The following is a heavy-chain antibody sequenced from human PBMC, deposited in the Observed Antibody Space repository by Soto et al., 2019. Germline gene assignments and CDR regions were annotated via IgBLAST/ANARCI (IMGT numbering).Heavy chain of an antibody. D-gene: IGHD3-9*01. J-gene: IGHJ3*02. V-gene: IGHV1-69*13. Sequence: SVKVSCKASGGTFSSYAISWVRQAPGQGLEWMGGIIPIFGTANYAQKFQGRVTITADESTSTAYMELSSLRSEDTAVYYCAREGRELRYFEWDHTTPGDFDIWGQGTMVTVSS. CDR3: AREGRELRYFEWDHTTPGDFDI. CDR2: IIPIFGTA. CDR1: GGTFSSYA.